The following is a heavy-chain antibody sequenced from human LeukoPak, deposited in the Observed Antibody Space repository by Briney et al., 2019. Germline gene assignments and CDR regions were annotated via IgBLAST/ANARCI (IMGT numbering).Heavy chain of an antibody. J-gene: IGHJ6*02. D-gene: IGHD1-26*01. Sequence: ASVKVSCKASGYTFTSYYMHWVRQAPGQGLEWMGIINPSGGSTSYAQKFQGRVTMTRDTSTSTVYMELSSLRSEDTAVYYCASGVGATTFVYYYYGMDVWGQGTTVTVSS. CDR2: INPSGGST. V-gene: IGHV1-46*01. CDR3: ASGVGATTFVYYYYGMDV. CDR1: GYTFTSYY.